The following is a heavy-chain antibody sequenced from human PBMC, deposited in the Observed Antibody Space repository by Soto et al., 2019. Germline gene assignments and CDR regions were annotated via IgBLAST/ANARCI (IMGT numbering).Heavy chain of an antibody. V-gene: IGHV4-39*01. CDR3: ARTSLAVPDY. CDR1: GGSISSSSYY. Sequence: SETLSLTCTVSGGSISSSSYYWGWIRQPPGKGLEWIGSIYYSGSTYYNPSLKSRVTISVDTSKNQFSLKLSSVTAADTAVYYCARTSLAVPDYWGQGTLVTVSS. D-gene: IGHD6-19*01. J-gene: IGHJ4*02. CDR2: IYYSGST.